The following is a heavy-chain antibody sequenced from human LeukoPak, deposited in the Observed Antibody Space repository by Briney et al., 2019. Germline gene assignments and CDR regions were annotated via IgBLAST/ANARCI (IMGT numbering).Heavy chain of an antibody. CDR2: IIPILGIA. D-gene: IGHD1-26*01. CDR1: GYTFTSYD. V-gene: IGHV1-69*04. CDR3: ASSHALESGSYFPENYGMDV. Sequence: ASVKVSCKASGYTFTSYDINWVRQATGQGLEWMGRIIPILGIANYAQKFQGRVTITADKSTSTAYMELSSLRSEDTAVYYCASSHALESGSYFPENYGMDVWSQGTTVTVS. J-gene: IGHJ6*02.